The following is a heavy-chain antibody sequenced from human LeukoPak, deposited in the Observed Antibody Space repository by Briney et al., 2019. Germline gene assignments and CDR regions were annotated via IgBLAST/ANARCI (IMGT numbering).Heavy chain of an antibody. J-gene: IGHJ4*01. CDR2: IKQDVTEK. CDR3: ARTGSGWYGEGYYFDY. D-gene: IGHD6-19*01. Sequence: GGSLRLSCAASGFTFSSYWMSWVRQAPGKGLEWVAYIKQDVTEKYYVDSVKGRFSISRDNAKNSLYLQMNSLRAEDTAVYYFARTGSGWYGEGYYFDYWGQGTLVTVSS. V-gene: IGHV3-7*01. CDR1: GFTFSSYW.